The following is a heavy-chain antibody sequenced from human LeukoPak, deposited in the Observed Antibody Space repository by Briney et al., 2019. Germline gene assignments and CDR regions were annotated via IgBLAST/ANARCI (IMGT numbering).Heavy chain of an antibody. Sequence: KPGGSLRLSCVASGFTFSSFNMHWVRQAPGKGLEWVSSITPRSTYIHYGDSVKGRFTVSRDNAKASLFLQMTSLRADDTALYYCAKDFGGTNTIVGYWGQGALVTVSS. CDR2: ITPRSTYI. J-gene: IGHJ4*02. CDR3: AKDFGGTNTIVGY. V-gene: IGHV3-21*06. CDR1: GFTFSSFN. D-gene: IGHD1-7*01.